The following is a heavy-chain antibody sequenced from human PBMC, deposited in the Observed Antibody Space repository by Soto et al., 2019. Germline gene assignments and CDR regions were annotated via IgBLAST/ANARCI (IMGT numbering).Heavy chain of an antibody. J-gene: IGHJ2*01. CDR1: GGSIRNYY. Sequence: SETLSLTCTVSGGSIRNYYWAWIRQAAGKGLEWIGRIYPSGRTHYNPSLTGRVSMSIDTSKNQFSLRLTSVTAADTATYYCARDYDVNTALDYWYFDLWGRGTLVPVSS. V-gene: IGHV4-4*07. CDR3: ARDYDVNTALDYWYFDL. CDR2: IYPSGRT. D-gene: IGHD5-18*01.